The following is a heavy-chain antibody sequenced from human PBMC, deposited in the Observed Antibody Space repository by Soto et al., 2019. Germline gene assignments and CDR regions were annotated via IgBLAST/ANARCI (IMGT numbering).Heavy chain of an antibody. V-gene: IGHV4-59*08. CDR2: IYYSAST. CDR3: ARHLPYCGGDCYSLDY. Sequence: SETLSLTCTVSGCSISSYYWSWIRQPPGKGLEWIGYIYYSASTNYSPSLKSRVTISVDTSKNQFSLNLSSVTAADTAVYYCARHLPYCGGDCYSLDYWGQGTLVT. D-gene: IGHD2-21*02. CDR1: GCSISSYY. J-gene: IGHJ4*02.